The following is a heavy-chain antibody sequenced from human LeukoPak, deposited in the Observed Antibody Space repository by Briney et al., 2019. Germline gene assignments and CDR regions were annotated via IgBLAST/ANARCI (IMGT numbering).Heavy chain of an antibody. J-gene: IGHJ4*02. CDR3: AGAQNDSSGYHYFDY. V-gene: IGHV4-34*01. CDR2: INHSGST. Sequence: SETLSLTCAVYSGSFSGYYWSWIRQPPGKGLEGIGEINHSGSTNYNPSLKSRGTISVERTKNQCSLKRSAVTAGDTAGYYYAGAQNDSSGYHYFDYWGQGTLLTVSS. D-gene: IGHD3-22*01. CDR1: SGSFSGYY.